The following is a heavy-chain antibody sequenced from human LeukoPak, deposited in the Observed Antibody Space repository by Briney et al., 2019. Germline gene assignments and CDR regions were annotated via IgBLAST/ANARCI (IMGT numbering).Heavy chain of an antibody. CDR3: ARDSPPYDRGDR. D-gene: IGHD5-12*01. J-gene: IGHJ4*02. CDR1: AFTFRNYA. CDR2: ISYDGSNK. V-gene: IGHV3-30*04. Sequence: PGRSLRLSCAASAFTFRNYAIHWVHQAPGKGLEWVAVISYDGSNKFYADSVKGRFTISRDSSNYTLYLQMNSLRVEDTAVYYCARDSPPYDRGDRWGQGTLVTVSS.